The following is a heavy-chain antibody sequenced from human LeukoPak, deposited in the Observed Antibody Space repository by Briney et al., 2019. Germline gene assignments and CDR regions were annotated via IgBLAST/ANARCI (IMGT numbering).Heavy chain of an antibody. D-gene: IGHD1-1*01. V-gene: IGHV4-61*08. CDR2: INHSGST. CDR3: ARTKERGARPNWFDP. Sequence: KPSETLSLTCAVSGGSISSGGYYWSWIRQPPGKGLEWIGEINHSGSTNYNPSLKSRVTMSVDTSKNQFSLKLSSVTAADTAVYYCARTKERGARPNWFDPWGQGTLVTVSS. CDR1: GGSISSGGYY. J-gene: IGHJ5*02.